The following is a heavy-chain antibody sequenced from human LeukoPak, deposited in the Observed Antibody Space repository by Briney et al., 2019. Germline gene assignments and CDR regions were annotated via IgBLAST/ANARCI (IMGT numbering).Heavy chain of an antibody. Sequence: GESLKISCKGSGYSFPNYWIGWVRQMPGKGLEWMGIIYPGDSHTRYSPSFQDQVTISADKSISTAYLQWSSLKASDTAMYYCASLHSVQHGWVPWGQGTLVTVSS. J-gene: IGHJ5*02. V-gene: IGHV5-51*01. CDR3: ASLHSVQHGWVP. CDR2: IYPGDSHT. D-gene: IGHD1-26*01. CDR1: GYSFPNYW.